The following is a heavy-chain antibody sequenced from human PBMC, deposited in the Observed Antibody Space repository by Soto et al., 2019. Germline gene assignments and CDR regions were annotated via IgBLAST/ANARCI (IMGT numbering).Heavy chain of an antibody. V-gene: IGHV1-69*02. CDR1: GGTFRNYP. Sequence: QVQLVQSGTEVKKPGSSVKVSCKASGGTFRNYPINWVRQAPGQGLEWMGSIFPHTDLSDYAQNFQARLTISADKSTSTAYMELSSLTSDDTAMYFCARGPLVVLNYFESWGQGTLVTVSS. J-gene: IGHJ4*02. CDR2: IFPHTDLS. CDR3: ARGPLVVLNYFES.